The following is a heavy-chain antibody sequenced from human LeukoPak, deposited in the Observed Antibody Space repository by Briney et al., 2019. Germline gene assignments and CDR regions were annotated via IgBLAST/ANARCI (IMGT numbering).Heavy chain of an antibody. CDR2: VYFSGST. J-gene: IGHJ4*02. CDR1: GDSLSSSY. Sequence: SETLSLTCTVSGDSLSSSYWSWIRQPPGKGLEWIGYVYFSGSTNYTPSLKSRVTISMDMSKNQFSLNLSSVTAADTAVYYCARDRRYYDSSAYIRGFDYWGQGTLVTVSS. CDR3: ARDRRYYDSSAYIRGFDY. V-gene: IGHV4-59*12. D-gene: IGHD3-22*01.